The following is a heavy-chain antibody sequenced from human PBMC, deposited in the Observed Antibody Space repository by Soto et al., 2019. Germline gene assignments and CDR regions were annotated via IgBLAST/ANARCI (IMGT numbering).Heavy chain of an antibody. CDR1: GGSISSYY. CDR2: IYYSGST. CDR3: ARENLVGYCSGGSCYSHYYYYYMDV. V-gene: IGHV4-59*01. Sequence: SETLSLTCTVSGGSISSYYWSWIRQPPGKGLEWIGYIYYSGSTNYNPSLKSRVTISVDTSKNQFSLKLSSVTAADTAVYYCARENLVGYCSGGSCYSHYYYYYMDVWGKGTTVTVSS. J-gene: IGHJ6*03. D-gene: IGHD2-15*01.